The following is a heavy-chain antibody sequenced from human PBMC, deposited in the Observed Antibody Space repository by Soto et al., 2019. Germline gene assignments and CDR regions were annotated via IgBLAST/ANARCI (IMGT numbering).Heavy chain of an antibody. V-gene: IGHV1-8*01. CDR3: ARTAAGLWQYYYYGMEV. CDR1: GYTFTSYD. J-gene: IGHJ6*01. CDR2: MNPNSGNT. Sequence: ASVKVSCKASGYTFTSYDINWVRQATGQGLEWMGWMNPNSGNTGYAQKFQGRVTMTRNTSISTAYMELSSLRSEDTAVYYCARTAAGLWQYYYYGMEVWGQGTTVIVS. D-gene: IGHD6-13*01.